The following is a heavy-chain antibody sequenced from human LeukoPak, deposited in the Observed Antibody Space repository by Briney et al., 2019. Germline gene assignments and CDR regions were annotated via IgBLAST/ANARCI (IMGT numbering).Heavy chain of an antibody. CDR2: IYYSGST. J-gene: IGHJ4*02. CDR3: ARVLASYDYVWGSYRYPWYYFDY. D-gene: IGHD3-16*02. V-gene: IGHV4-39*07. CDR1: GGSISSSSYY. Sequence: SETLSLTCTVSGGSISSSSYYWGWIRQPPGKGLEWIGSIYYSGSTNYNPSLKSRVTISVDTSKNQFSLKLSSVTAADTAVYYCARVLASYDYVWGSYRYPWYYFDYWGQGTLVTVSS.